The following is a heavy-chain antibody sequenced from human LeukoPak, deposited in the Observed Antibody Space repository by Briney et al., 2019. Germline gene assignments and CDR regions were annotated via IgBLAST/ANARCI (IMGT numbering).Heavy chain of an antibody. CDR2: ISGSGGST. CDR1: GFTFSSYV. D-gene: IGHD3-22*01. J-gene: IGHJ4*02. CDR3: AEDRDYDSSGYPN. V-gene: IGHV3-23*01. Sequence: GGSLRLSCAASGFTFSSYVMSWVRQAPGKGLEWVSAISGSGGSTYYADSVKGRFTISRDNSKNTLYLQMNSLRAEDTAVYYCAEDRDYDSSGYPNWGQGTLVTVSS.